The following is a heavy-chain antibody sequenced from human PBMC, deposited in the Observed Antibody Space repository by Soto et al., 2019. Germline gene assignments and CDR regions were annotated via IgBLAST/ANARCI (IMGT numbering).Heavy chain of an antibody. CDR2: ISGSGGST. V-gene: IGHV3-23*01. CDR1: GFTFSSYA. J-gene: IGHJ5*02. D-gene: IGHD6-19*01. CDR3: AKDAEGSSGWYLADNWFDP. Sequence: EVQLLESGGGLVQPGGSLRLSCAASGFTFSSYAMSWVRQAPGKGLEWVSAISGSGGSTYYADSVKGRFTISRDNSKNTLYLQMNSLRAEDTAVYYCAKDAEGSSGWYLADNWFDPWGQGTLVTVSS.